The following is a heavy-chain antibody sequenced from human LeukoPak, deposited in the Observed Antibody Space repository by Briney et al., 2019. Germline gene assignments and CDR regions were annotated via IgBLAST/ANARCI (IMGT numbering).Heavy chain of an antibody. J-gene: IGHJ5*02. CDR1: GGSISSSSYY. D-gene: IGHD3-22*01. V-gene: IGHV4-39*07. CDR2: IYYSGST. CDR3: ARGRITMIVVAHNWFDP. Sequence: SETPSLTCTVSGGSISSSSYYWGWIRQPPGKGLEWIGSIYYSGSTYYNPSLKSRVTISVDTSKNQFSLKLNSVTAADTAVYYCARGRITMIVVAHNWFDPWGQGTLVTVSS.